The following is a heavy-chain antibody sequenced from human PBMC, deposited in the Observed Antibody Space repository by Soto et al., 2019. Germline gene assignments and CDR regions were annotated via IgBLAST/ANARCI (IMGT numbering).Heavy chain of an antibody. V-gene: IGHV4-39*01. CDR2: VYYGGRS. J-gene: IGHJ3*02. Sequence: LETLSLTCTVSSAPVSSTTYTWGWIRQPPGKGLEWVASVYYGGRSYYNPTLNSRVTISVDTSKNQFSLKMTSVTAADTAVYYCAKRLKGSASNFGAFDTWGKGTMV. CDR1: SAPVSSTTYT. CDR3: AKRLKGSASNFGAFDT. D-gene: IGHD3-16*01.